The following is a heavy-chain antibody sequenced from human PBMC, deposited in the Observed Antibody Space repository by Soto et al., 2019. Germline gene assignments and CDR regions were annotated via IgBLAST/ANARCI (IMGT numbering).Heavy chain of an antibody. J-gene: IGHJ3*02. CDR3: ASQKSGYDPEHDAFDI. CDR2: IYHSGST. D-gene: IGHD5-12*01. Sequence: PSETLSLTCAVSGGSISSSNWWSWVRQPPGKGLEWIGEIYHSGSTNYNPSLKSRVTISVDKSKNQFSLKLSSVTAADTAVYYCASQKSGYDPEHDAFDIWGQGTMVTVS. V-gene: IGHV4-4*02. CDR1: GGSISSSNW.